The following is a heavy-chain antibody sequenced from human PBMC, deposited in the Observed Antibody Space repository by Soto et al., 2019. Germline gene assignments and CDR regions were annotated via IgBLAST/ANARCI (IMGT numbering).Heavy chain of an antibody. V-gene: IGHV1-18*01. J-gene: IGHJ4*02. Sequence: ASVKVSCKASGYTFTSYCISWVRHAPGQGLEWMGWISAYNGNTNYAQKLQGRVTMTTDTSTSTAYMELRSLRSDDTAIYYCARDRLRGYDSSGFYSWGQGTMVTVSS. CDR3: ARDRLRGYDSSGFYS. CDR2: ISAYNGNT. D-gene: IGHD3-22*01. CDR1: GYTFTSYC.